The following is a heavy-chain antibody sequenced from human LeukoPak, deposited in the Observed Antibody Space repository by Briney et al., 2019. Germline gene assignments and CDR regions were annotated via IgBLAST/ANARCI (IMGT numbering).Heavy chain of an antibody. CDR3: ARGLRQAGLAPLEF. Sequence: GESLRLSCAASGVSFSLYGMHWVRQAPGKGLEWVAFLRSDTNSEHYAVSVKGRFAISRDTSKDTLNLQMRSLRVEDTALYYCARGLRQAGLAPLEFWGQGTQVIVSS. CDR1: GVSFSLYG. V-gene: IGHV3-30*02. D-gene: IGHD3-10*01. J-gene: IGHJ4*02. CDR2: LRSDTNSE.